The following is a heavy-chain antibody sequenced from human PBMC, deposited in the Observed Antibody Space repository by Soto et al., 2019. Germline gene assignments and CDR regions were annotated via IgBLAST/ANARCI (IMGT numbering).Heavy chain of an antibody. J-gene: IGHJ6*02. Sequence: QVQLQESGPGLVKPSETLSLSCTVSGGSFTSYYWGWIRPPPGKEMEWIGYVHHSWGSAYNPSLQSRVAISLVTSNSQFSLKLTSVTATDTALYYCARQGFGPLHGLVDVWGQGTTVIVSS. CDR1: GGSFTSYY. CDR3: ARQGFGPLHGLVDV. V-gene: IGHV4-59*08. D-gene: IGHD3-10*01. CDR2: VHHSWGS.